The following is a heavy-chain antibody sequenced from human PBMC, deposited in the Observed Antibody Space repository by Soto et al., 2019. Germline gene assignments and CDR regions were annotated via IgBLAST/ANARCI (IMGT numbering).Heavy chain of an antibody. J-gene: IGHJ3*02. CDR2: ISSSSSTI. V-gene: IGHV3-48*01. Sequence: GSLRLSCAASGFTFSSYSMNWVRQAPGKGLEWVSYISSSSSTIYYADSVKGRFTISRDNAKNSLYLQMNSLRAEDTAVYYCARAALGYSGYVPFAFDIWGQGTMVTVSS. CDR1: GFTFSSYS. D-gene: IGHD5-12*01. CDR3: ARAALGYSGYVPFAFDI.